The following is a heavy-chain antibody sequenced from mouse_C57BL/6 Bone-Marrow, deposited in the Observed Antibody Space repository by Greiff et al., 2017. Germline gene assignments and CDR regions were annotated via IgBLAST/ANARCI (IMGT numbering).Heavy chain of an antibody. CDR2: IYPGDGDT. D-gene: IGHD2-3*01. Sequence: QVQLKESGAELVKPGASVKISCKASGYAFSSYWMNWVKQRPGKGLEWIGQIYPGDGDTNYNGKFKGKATLTADKSSSTAYMQLSSLTSEDSAVYFCASGYSFAYWGQGTLVTVSA. CDR3: ASGYSFAY. V-gene: IGHV1-80*01. CDR1: GYAFSSYW. J-gene: IGHJ3*01.